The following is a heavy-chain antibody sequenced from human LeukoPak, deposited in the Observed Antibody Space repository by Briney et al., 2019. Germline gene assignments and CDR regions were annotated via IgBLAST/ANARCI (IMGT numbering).Heavy chain of an antibody. Sequence: GGSLRLSCAASGFTFSDYYMSWIRQAPGKGLEWVSYISSSSSYTNYADSVKGRFTISRDNAKNSLYLQMNSLRAEDTAVYYCAKHSSSDAFDIWGQGTMVTVSS. CDR3: AKHSSSDAFDI. CDR2: ISSSSSYT. J-gene: IGHJ3*02. D-gene: IGHD6-6*01. CDR1: GFTFSDYY. V-gene: IGHV3-11*03.